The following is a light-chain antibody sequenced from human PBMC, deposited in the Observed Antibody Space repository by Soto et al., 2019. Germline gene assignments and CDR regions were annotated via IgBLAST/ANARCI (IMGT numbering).Light chain of an antibody. CDR3: QQYGSSGT. J-gene: IGKJ1*01. V-gene: IGKV3-15*01. CDR2: GAS. Sequence: EIVMTQSPDTLSVSPGERATVSCRASESFSSNLAWYQQKAGQAPRLLIYGASTRATGIPARFSGSGSGTEFTLTISTLQSEDVAIYCQQYGSSGTFGQGTKVEI. CDR1: ESFSSN.